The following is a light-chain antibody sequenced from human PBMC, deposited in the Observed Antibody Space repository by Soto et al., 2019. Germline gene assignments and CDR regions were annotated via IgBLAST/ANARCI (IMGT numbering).Light chain of an antibody. CDR3: QQYNEWPPLT. Sequence: EMVMTQSPATLSVSPGDSATLSCSASPGVSSNLAWYQQKPGQAPRLLMYRRSTRATGIPARFSGSGSGTEFTLTISNLQSEDFAVYYCQQYNEWPPLTFGGGTKVDIK. V-gene: IGKV3-15*01. CDR2: RRS. CDR1: PGVSSN. J-gene: IGKJ4*01.